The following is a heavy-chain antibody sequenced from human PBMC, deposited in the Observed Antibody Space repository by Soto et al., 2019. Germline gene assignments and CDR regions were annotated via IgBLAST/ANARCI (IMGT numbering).Heavy chain of an antibody. V-gene: IGHV5-51*01. J-gene: IGHJ4*01. CDR1: GYDFNTNW. CDR2: MYPGDSDT. Sequence: GESLKISCRGSGYDFNTNWIGWVRQLPGKGLEWVGIMYPGDSDTRYNPSLQGHVTLSADVTVSAAFLQWRSLKTSDTGMYFCARLPRDCNKTSCYYAEHLGHGTQVPVSS. D-gene: IGHD2-2*01. CDR3: ARLPRDCNKTSCYYAEH.